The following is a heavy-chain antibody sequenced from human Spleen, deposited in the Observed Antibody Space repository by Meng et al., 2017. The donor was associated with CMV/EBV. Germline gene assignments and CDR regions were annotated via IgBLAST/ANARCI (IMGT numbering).Heavy chain of an antibody. CDR3: ARGQYDFWNGHSPTARWFDP. CDR1: GFTFRCYE. V-gene: IGHV3-48*03. Sequence: GGSLRLSCVVSGFTFRCYEMTWVRQAPGRGLEWISYIDHIGKDTYYADSVKGRFTISRDNARDSLYLDIYSLRADDTAVYYCARGQYDFWNGHSPTARWFDPWGQGTLVTVSS. CDR2: IDHIGKDT. J-gene: IGHJ5*02. D-gene: IGHD3-3*01.